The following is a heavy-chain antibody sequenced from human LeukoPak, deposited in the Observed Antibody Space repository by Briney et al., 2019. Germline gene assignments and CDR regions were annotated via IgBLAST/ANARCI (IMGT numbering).Heavy chain of an antibody. V-gene: IGHV4-39*01. Sequence: SETLSLTCTVSGGSFGSSSYYWGWIRQPPGKERQWFGNMFYVGDTYYNPSLKSRLTMSVDTSKNQLYLRLGSVTAADTAVYYWARSDGSVYAPFDYWGQGIQVIVSS. D-gene: IGHD3-22*01. J-gene: IGHJ4*02. CDR2: MFYVGDT. CDR1: GGSFGSSSYY. CDR3: ARSDGSVYAPFDY.